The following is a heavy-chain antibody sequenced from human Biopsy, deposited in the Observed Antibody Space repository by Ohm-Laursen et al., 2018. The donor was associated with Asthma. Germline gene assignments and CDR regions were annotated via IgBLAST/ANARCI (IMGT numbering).Heavy chain of an antibody. V-gene: IGHV4-59*01. CDR1: GGSIGIYY. CDR2: THYSGTT. CDR3: ARVRGAFYESSVKNAFDV. J-gene: IGHJ3*01. Sequence: SETLSLTYAVSGGSIGIYYWGWIRQPPGKGLEYIGYTHYSGTTNTDPSLTGRVTMSVDTSKNQFSLKVTSVTAADTAVYFCARVRGAFYESSVKNAFDVWGQGTMVTVSS. D-gene: IGHD3-22*01.